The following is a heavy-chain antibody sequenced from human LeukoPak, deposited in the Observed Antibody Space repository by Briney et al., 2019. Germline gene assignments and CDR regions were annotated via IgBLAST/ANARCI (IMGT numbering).Heavy chain of an antibody. Sequence: GGSLRLSCGASGFTFSSYAMSWVRQAPGKGLEWVSGISGSDGYTYYADSVKGRFTISRDNSKNTLYLQMNSLKGDDTAVYYCAKDSASYYIDVWGKGTTVIISS. CDR2: ISGSDGYT. V-gene: IGHV3-23*01. D-gene: IGHD3-10*01. CDR1: GFTFSSYA. J-gene: IGHJ6*03. CDR3: AKDSASYYIDV.